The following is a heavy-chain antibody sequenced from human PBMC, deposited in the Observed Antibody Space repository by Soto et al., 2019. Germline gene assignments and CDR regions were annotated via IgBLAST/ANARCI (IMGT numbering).Heavy chain of an antibody. J-gene: IGHJ3*02. CDR1: GFTVSSNY. CDR3: AREVGYRGGDAFDI. D-gene: IGHD5-12*01. CDR2: IYSGGST. Sequence: EVQLVESGGGLVQPGGSLRLSCAASGFTVSSNYMSWVRQAPGKGLEWVSVIYSGGSTYYADSVKGRFTISRDNSKHTLYLQMNSLRAEETAVYYCAREVGYRGGDAFDIWGQGTMVTVSS. V-gene: IGHV3-66*01.